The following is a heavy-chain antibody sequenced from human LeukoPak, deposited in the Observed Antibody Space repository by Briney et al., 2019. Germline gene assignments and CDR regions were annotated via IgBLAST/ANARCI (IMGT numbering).Heavy chain of an antibody. CDR3: ATAVKYSSGWYILDY. Sequence: ASVKVSCKVSGYTLTELSMHWVRQAPGKGLEWMGGFDPGDGETIYAQKFQGRVTMTEDTSTDTAYMELSSLRSEDTAVYYCATAVKYSSGWYILDYWGQGTLVTVSS. V-gene: IGHV1-24*01. CDR2: FDPGDGET. D-gene: IGHD6-19*01. J-gene: IGHJ4*02. CDR1: GYTLTELS.